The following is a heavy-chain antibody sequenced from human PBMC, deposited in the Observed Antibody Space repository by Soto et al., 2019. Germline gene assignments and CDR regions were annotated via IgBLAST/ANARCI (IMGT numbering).Heavy chain of an antibody. J-gene: IGHJ3*02. D-gene: IGHD4-17*01. CDR3: ARKADYGDYLRATELVDI. CDR1: GGSISSGGYY. V-gene: IGHV4-31*03. CDR2: IYYSGST. Sequence: QVQLQESGPGLVKPSQTLSLTCTVSGGSISSGGYYWSWIRQHPGKGLEWIGYIYYSGSTYYNPSLKSRVTISVDTSKNQFSLKLSSVTAADTAVYYCARKADYGDYLRATELVDIWGQGTMVTVSS.